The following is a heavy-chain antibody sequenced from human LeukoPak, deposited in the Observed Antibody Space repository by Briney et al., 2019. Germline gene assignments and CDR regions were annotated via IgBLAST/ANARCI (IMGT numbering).Heavy chain of an antibody. J-gene: IGHJ3*02. V-gene: IGHV3-30-3*01. CDR1: GFTFSSYA. CDR3: ASGYYDSSGYTALAFDI. D-gene: IGHD3-22*01. Sequence: GGSLRLSCAASGFTFSSYAMHWVRQAPGKGLEWVAVISYDGSNKYYADSVKGRFTISRDNSKNTLYLQMNSLRAEDTAVYYCASGYYDSSGYTALAFDIWGQGTMVTVSS. CDR2: ISYDGSNK.